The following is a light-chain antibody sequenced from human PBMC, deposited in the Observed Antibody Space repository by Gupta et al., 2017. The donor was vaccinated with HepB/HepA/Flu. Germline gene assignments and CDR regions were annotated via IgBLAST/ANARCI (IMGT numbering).Light chain of an antibody. CDR2: DVT. CDR1: TSDIGAWVY. J-gene: IGLJ3*02. Sequence: QSALTQPASVSGSPGQPITISCSGTTSDIGAWVYVSWYQQHPGKAPKLMISDVTNRPSGVSNLFSGSKSGNTASLTISGLQADDEADYYCSSYTNSGTLVFGGGTKLTVL. V-gene: IGLV2-14*03. CDR3: SSYTNSGTLV.